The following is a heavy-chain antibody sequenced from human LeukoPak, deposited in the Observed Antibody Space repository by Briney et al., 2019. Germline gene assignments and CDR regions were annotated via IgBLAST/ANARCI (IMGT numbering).Heavy chain of an antibody. D-gene: IGHD4-17*01. CDR2: IYPRDGST. J-gene: IGHJ5*02. Sequence: ASVKVSCEASGYTFTSNYIHWVRQAPGQGLEWMGMIYPRDGSTSYAQKFQGRVTVTRDTSTSTVHMELSGLRSEDTALYYCARSTVTPNWFDPWGQGTLVTVSS. V-gene: IGHV1-46*01. CDR1: GYTFTSNY. CDR3: ARSTVTPNWFDP.